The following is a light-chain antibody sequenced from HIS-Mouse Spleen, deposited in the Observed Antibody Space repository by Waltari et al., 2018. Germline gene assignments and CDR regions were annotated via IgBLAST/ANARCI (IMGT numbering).Light chain of an antibody. CDR3: AAWDDSLSGYV. J-gene: IGLJ1*01. CDR1: SSNIGRNY. CDR2: GNN. V-gene: IGLV1-47*01. Sequence: QSVLTQPPSASGTPGQRVTISCSGSSSNIGRNYVYWYQQLPGPAPKLLIYGNNQRPSGVPDRFSGSKSGTSASLAISGLRSEDEADYYCAAWDDSLSGYVFGTGTKVTVL.